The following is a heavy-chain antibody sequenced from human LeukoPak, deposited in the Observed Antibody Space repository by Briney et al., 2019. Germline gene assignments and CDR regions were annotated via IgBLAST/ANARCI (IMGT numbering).Heavy chain of an antibody. CDR2: ISGAGNNT. V-gene: IGHV3-21*01. CDR1: GFTFSSYG. Sequence: GGSLRLSCAVSGFTFSSYGMSWVRQAPGKGLEWVSAISGAGNNTYYADSVKGRFTISRDNAKNSLYLQMNSLRAEDTAVYYCARDVGETRHDYWGQGTLVTVSS. J-gene: IGHJ4*02. CDR3: ARDVGETRHDY. D-gene: IGHD3-16*01.